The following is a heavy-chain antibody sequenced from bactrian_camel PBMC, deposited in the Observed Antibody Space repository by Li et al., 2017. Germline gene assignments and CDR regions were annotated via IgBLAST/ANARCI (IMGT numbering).Heavy chain of an antibody. CDR3: AADTDAIQALGVMLVFGY. CDR1: GITSSSYY. D-gene: IGHD3*01. CDR2: INGDGSIM. J-gene: IGHJ6*01. Sequence: VQLVESGGDLVQPGGSLWLSCAASGITSSSYYISWVRQAPGKEREGVATINGDGSIMYADSVKGRFTISKDNAKNTLYLQMNSLKPEDTAVYYCAADTDAIQALGVMLVFGYWGQGTQVTVS. V-gene: IGHV3S40*01.